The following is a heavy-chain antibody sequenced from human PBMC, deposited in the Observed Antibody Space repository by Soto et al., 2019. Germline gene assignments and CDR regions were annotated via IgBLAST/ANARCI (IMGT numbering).Heavy chain of an antibody. CDR1: GFTFSSYA. J-gene: IGHJ4*02. CDR3: AKVPYCGGDCYSYYFDY. V-gene: IGHV3-23*01. D-gene: IGHD2-21*02. Sequence: GSLRLSCAASGFTFSSYAMSWVRQAPGKGLEWVSAISGSGGSTYYADSVKGRFTISRDNSKNTLYLQMNSLRAEDTAVYYCAKVPYCGGDCYSYYFDYWGQGTLVTVS. CDR2: ISGSGGST.